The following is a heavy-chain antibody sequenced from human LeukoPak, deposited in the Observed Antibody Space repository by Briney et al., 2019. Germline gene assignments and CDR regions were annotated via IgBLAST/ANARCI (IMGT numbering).Heavy chain of an antibody. CDR2: IYTSGST. CDR3: ARVLAAAGRAGWFDP. CDR1: GGSISSYY. V-gene: IGHV4-4*07. D-gene: IGHD6-13*01. J-gene: IGHJ5*02. Sequence: SETLSLTCTVSGGSISSYYWSWIRQPAGKGLEWIGRIYTSGSTNYNPSLKSRVTISVDTSKNQFSLKLSSVTAADTAVYYCARVLAAAGRAGWFDPWGQGTLVTVS.